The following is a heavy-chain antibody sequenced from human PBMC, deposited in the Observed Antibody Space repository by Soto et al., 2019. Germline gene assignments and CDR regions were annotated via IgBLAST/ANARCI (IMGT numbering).Heavy chain of an antibody. J-gene: IGHJ3*02. Sequence: QSQTVALTCAICGDRVSSNRAAWNWSRQSPSRGLEWLGRTYYRSKWYNDYAVYVKSRITINPDTSQNQFSLQLNYVTPEDMDVYHCARVGWGLGAFDIWGHGTMDTVSS. CDR3: ARVGWGLGAFDI. D-gene: IGHD2-21*01. V-gene: IGHV6-1*01. CDR1: GDRVSSNRAA. CDR2: TYYRSKWYN.